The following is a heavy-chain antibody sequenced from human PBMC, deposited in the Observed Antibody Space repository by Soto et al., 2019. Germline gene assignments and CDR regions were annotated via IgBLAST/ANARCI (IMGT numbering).Heavy chain of an antibody. J-gene: IGHJ4*02. CDR1: GYTFTSYY. D-gene: IGHD3-22*01. CDR3: ARERYDSSGQPTIDY. CDR2: INPSGGST. V-gene: IGHV1-46*01. Sequence: ASVKVSCKASGYTFTSYYMHWVRQAPGQGLERMGIINPSGGSTSYAQKFQGRVTMTRDTSTSTVYMELSSLRSEDTAVYYCARERYDSSGQPTIDYWGQGTLVTVSS.